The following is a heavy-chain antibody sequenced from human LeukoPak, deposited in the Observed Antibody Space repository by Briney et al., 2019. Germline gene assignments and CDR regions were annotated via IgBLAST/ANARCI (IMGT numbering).Heavy chain of an antibody. J-gene: IGHJ5*02. V-gene: IGHV3-48*03. CDR3: ARSFGETPLNWIDP. CDR2: ISTGGSTA. D-gene: IGHD3-10*01. CDR1: GFTFSSYE. Sequence: GGSLRLSCAASGFTFSSYEMNWVRQAPGKGLEWVSHISTGGSTAYYADSVKGRFTISRDNAKNSLYLQMHSLRAEDTAVYYCARSFGETPLNWIDPWGQGTLVTVSS.